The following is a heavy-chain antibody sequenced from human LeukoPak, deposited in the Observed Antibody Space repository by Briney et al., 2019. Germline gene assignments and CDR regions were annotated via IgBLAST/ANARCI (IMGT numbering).Heavy chain of an antibody. J-gene: IGHJ4*02. CDR3: ASGYDSSGYYRY. Sequence: TGGSLRLSCAASGFTFSSYAMRWVRQAPGKGLEWVAGISYDGSNKYYADSVKGRFTISRDDSKNTLYLQMNSLRAEDTAAYYCASGYDSSGYYRYWGQGTLVTVSS. CDR2: ISYDGSNK. D-gene: IGHD3-22*01. V-gene: IGHV3-30-3*01. CDR1: GFTFSSYA.